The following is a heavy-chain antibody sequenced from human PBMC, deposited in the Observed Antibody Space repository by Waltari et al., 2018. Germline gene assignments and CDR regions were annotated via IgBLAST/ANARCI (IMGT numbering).Heavy chain of an antibody. J-gene: IGHJ5*02. D-gene: IGHD2-21*02. CDR3: ATAIGAYCGGDCYSDWFDP. V-gene: IGHV1-24*01. CDR1: GYTLIDSS. CDR2: FEPEDGET. Sequence: QTQLVQSGAGVQKPGASVKASRKVSGYTLIDSSILCVRPAHRPGREWRGGFEPEDGETIYAQKFQGRVTMNEETSTDTAYMELSSLRSEDTAVYYCATAIGAYCGGDCYSDWFDPWGQGTLVTVSS.